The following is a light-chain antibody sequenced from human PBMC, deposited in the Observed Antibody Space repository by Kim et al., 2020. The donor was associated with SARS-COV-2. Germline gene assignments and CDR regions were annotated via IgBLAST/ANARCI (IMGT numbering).Light chain of an antibody. CDR2: GKT. V-gene: IGLV3-19*01. J-gene: IGLJ1*01. Sequence: AVGPTVRITCQGGTLRNYYASWYQKKPGQAPLHVIYGKTSRPSGIPDRFSGSSSGNTGSLTISGDQAEDAADYYCNSRDRSGKHRPFGTGTKVT. CDR1: TLRNYY. CDR3: NSRDRSGKHRP.